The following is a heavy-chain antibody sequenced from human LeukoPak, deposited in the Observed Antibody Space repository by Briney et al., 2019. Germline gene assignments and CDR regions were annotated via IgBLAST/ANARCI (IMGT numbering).Heavy chain of an antibody. D-gene: IGHD3-10*01. Sequence: GGSLRLSCTASEFTFGDYAMSWFRQAPGKGLEWVGFIRSKAYGGTTEYAASVKGRFTISRDDSKSIAYLQMNSLKTEDTAVYYCTRGNYGSGSYCFDYWGQGTLVTVSS. CDR3: TRGNYGSGSYCFDY. CDR2: IRSKAYGGTT. V-gene: IGHV3-49*03. CDR1: EFTFGDYA. J-gene: IGHJ4*02.